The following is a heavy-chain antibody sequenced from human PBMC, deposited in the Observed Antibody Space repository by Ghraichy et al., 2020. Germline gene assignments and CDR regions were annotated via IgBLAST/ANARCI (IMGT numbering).Heavy chain of an antibody. D-gene: IGHD3-22*01. CDR3: SRDYYDSSTYYPRD. V-gene: IGHV3-74*01. Sequence: GGSLRLSCAASGFTFSSYWMHWVRQAPGKGLVWVSRINSDGSSTSYADSVKGRFTISRDNAKNTLYLQMNSLRAEDTAIYYCSRDYYDSSTYYPRDWGQGTLVTVSS. CDR1: GFTFSSYW. J-gene: IGHJ4*02. CDR2: INSDGSST.